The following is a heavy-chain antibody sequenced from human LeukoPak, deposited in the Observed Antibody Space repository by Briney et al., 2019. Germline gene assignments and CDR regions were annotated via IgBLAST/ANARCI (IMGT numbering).Heavy chain of an antibody. Sequence: GRSLRLSCAASGFTFSSYGMHWVRQAPGKGLEWVPVIWSDGSNKDYADSVKGRFTISRDNSKNTLYLEMNRLRAEDTAVYYCAKDRGATGSDWFDPWGQGTLVTVSS. CDR3: AKDRGATGSDWFDP. D-gene: IGHD1-26*01. CDR1: GFTFSSYG. V-gene: IGHV3-33*06. J-gene: IGHJ5*02. CDR2: IWSDGSNK.